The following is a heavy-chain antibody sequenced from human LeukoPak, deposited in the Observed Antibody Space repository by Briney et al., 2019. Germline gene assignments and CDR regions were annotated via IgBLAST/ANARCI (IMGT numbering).Heavy chain of an antibody. V-gene: IGHV1-2*02. CDR2: INPNSGGT. CDR1: GYTFTGYY. Sequence: ASVKVSCKASGYTFTGYYMHWVRQAPGQGLAWMGWINPNSGGTNYAQKFQGRVTMTRDTSISTAYMELSRLRSDDTAVYYCARVPYSSGWYRSQDAFDIWGQGTMVTVSS. D-gene: IGHD6-19*01. CDR3: ARVPYSSGWYRSQDAFDI. J-gene: IGHJ3*02.